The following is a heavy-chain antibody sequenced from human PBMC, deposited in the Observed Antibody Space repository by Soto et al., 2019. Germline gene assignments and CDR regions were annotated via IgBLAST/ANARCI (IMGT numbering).Heavy chain of an antibody. D-gene: IGHD5-18*01. Sequence: QVQLQESGPGLVKPSETLSLTCTVSGGSVSSGSYYWSWIRQPPGKGLEWIGYIYYSGSTNYNPSLKSRVTISVDTFKNQFSLKLSSVTAADTAVYYCARVLTATYAFDIWGQGTMVTVSS. CDR2: IYYSGST. CDR1: GGSVSSGSYY. CDR3: ARVLTATYAFDI. J-gene: IGHJ3*02. V-gene: IGHV4-61*01.